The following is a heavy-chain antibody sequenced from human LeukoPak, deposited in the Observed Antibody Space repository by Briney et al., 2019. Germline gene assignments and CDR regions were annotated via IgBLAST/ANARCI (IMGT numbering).Heavy chain of an antibody. D-gene: IGHD4-17*01. Sequence: PGGSLRLSCAASGLTFSGSAMHWVRQASGKGLEWVGRIRSKDNSYETEYDASVKGTFTISIDDSKNTAYLQMNSLKTEDTAVYYCTRHVHDYGDYVQFDYWGQGTLVTVSS. J-gene: IGHJ4*02. CDR2: IRSKDNSYET. CDR3: TRHVHDYGDYVQFDY. V-gene: IGHV3-73*01. CDR1: GLTFSGSA.